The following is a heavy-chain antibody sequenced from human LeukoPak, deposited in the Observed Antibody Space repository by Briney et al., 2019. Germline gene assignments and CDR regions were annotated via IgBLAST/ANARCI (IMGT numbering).Heavy chain of an antibody. V-gene: IGHV3-23*01. CDR2: ISGSGGST. D-gene: IGHD6-19*01. Sequence: GGSLRLSCAASGFTFSSYAMGWVRHAPGKGLEWVSAISGSGGSTYYADSVKGRFTISRDNSKNTLYLQMNSLRAEDTAVYYCAKWSTWGLVRSDYWGQGTLVTVSS. CDR3: AKWSTWGLVRSDY. CDR1: GFTFSSYA. J-gene: IGHJ4*02.